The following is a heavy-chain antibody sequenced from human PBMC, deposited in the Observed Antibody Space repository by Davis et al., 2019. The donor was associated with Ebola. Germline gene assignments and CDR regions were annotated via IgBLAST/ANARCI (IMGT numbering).Heavy chain of an antibody. CDR2: ISSDSTHI. Sequence: GGSLRLSCAASGFSITSYHMNWVRQAPGKGLEWVSSISSDSTHIYVADSVKGRFTISRDNAKNSLYLQMNSLRAEDTAVYYCARFMTTADYWGQGTLVTVSS. CDR3: ARFMTTADY. D-gene: IGHD4-17*01. V-gene: IGHV3-21*01. CDR1: GFSITSYH. J-gene: IGHJ4*02.